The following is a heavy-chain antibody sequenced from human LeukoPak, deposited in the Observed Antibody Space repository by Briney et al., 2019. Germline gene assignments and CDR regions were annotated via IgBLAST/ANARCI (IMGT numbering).Heavy chain of an antibody. J-gene: IGHJ4*02. Sequence: GGSLRLSCAASGFTFSDYYMTWIRQAPGKGLEWVSHITASGTAMFYADSVKGRFTISRDNAKNSLYLQMNSLRDEDTAVYYCASSGSYRFDYWGQGTLVTVSS. D-gene: IGHD1-26*01. CDR2: ITASGTAM. CDR1: GFTFSDYY. CDR3: ASSGSYRFDY. V-gene: IGHV3-11*04.